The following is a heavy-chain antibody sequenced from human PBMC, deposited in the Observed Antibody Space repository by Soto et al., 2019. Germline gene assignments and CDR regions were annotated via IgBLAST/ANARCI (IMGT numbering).Heavy chain of an antibody. J-gene: IGHJ4*02. Sequence: PVGSLRLSCAASGFTFSNAWMTWVRQAPGKGLEWVGRIKSKIGGETTDYAAPVKGRFTILRDDPKNMLFLQMNSLKIEDTGVYYCTKDDPINRNWGQGTLVTVSS. CDR1: GFTFSNAW. CDR2: IKSKIGGETT. D-gene: IGHD1-1*01. V-gene: IGHV3-15*01. CDR3: TKDDPINRN.